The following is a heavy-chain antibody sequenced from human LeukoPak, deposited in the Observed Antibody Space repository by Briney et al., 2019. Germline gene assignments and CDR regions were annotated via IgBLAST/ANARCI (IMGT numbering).Heavy chain of an antibody. Sequence: SETLSLTCTVSGGSISSGGHNWSWTRQHPGKGLEWIGYINYSGSTSYNPPLKSRVTMSVDTSQNQFSLKLSSVTAADTAVYYCARDEAIFGAGYYYGMDVWGQGTTVTVSS. V-gene: IGHV4-31*03. CDR1: GGSISSGGHN. CDR3: ARDEAIFGAGYYYGMDV. J-gene: IGHJ6*02. D-gene: IGHD3-3*01. CDR2: INYSGST.